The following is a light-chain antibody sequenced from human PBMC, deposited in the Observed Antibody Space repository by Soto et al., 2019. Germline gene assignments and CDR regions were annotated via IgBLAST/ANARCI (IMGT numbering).Light chain of an antibody. Sequence: QSVLTQPPCASGSPGQSVTISCTGTSSDVGGYNYVSWYQQHPGKAPKLMIFEVSKRPSGVPDRFSGSKSGNTASLTVSGLQAEDEADYYCCSYGGSNDYVFGTGTKVTVL. CDR3: CSYGGSNDYV. J-gene: IGLJ1*01. CDR2: EVS. CDR1: SSDVGGYNY. V-gene: IGLV2-8*01.